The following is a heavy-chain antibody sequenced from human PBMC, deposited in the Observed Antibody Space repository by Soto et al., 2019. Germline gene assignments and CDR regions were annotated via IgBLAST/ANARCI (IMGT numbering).Heavy chain of an antibody. V-gene: IGHV3-48*02. CDR3: ARGRVGTAYFDY. Sequence: EVQLVESGGGLVQPGGSLRLSCAASGFTFTSNSMNWVRQAPGKGLEWISYITSSSSTIYNADSVKGRFTISRDNAKNSVYLQMNSLRDEDTAVYYCARGRVGTAYFDYWGQGMLVIVSS. D-gene: IGHD2-21*02. J-gene: IGHJ4*02. CDR2: ITSSSSTI. CDR1: GFTFTSNS.